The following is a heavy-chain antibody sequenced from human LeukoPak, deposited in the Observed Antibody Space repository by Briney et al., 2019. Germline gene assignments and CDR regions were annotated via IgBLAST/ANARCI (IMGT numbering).Heavy chain of an antibody. CDR1: GFSFSSYS. D-gene: IGHD6-6*01. CDR3: ARESLLIAAPFDY. V-gene: IGHV3-74*01. Sequence: GGSLRLSCAASGFSFSSYSMNWVRQAPGKGLVWVSRINTDGSRITYADSVKGRFTISRDNAKNTLYLQMNSLRAEDTAVYYCARESLLIAAPFDYWGQGTLVTVSS. J-gene: IGHJ4*02. CDR2: INTDGSRI.